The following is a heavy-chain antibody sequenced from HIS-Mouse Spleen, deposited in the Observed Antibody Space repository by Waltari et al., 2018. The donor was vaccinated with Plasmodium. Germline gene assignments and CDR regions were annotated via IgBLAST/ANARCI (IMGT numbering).Heavy chain of an antibody. V-gene: IGHV4-39*07. CDR2: IDYSGST. CDR3: ARDRITGTSYFDY. CDR1: GGSISSSSYY. Sequence: QLQLQESGPGLVKPSETLSLTCTVSGGSISSSSYYWGWIRQPPGKGLEWIGSIDYSGSTSYNPARKSRVTISVDTSKNQFSLKLSSVTAADTAVYYCARDRITGTSYFDYWGQGTLVTVSS. J-gene: IGHJ4*02. D-gene: IGHD1-7*01.